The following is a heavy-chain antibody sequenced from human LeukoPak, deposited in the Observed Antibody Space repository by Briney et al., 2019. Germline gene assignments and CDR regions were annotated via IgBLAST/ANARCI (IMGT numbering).Heavy chain of an antibody. CDR3: ASGQKLGF. CDR2: IKQDGSDK. CDR1: GFTFSSYW. V-gene: IGHV3-7*01. Sequence: PGGSLRLSCVASGFTFSSYWMSWVRQAPGKGLEWVAIIKQDGSDKYYVDSVKGRFTISRDNAKNSLYLQMNSLRAEDTAVYYCASGQKLGFWGQGTLVTVSS. J-gene: IGHJ4*02. D-gene: IGHD6-13*01.